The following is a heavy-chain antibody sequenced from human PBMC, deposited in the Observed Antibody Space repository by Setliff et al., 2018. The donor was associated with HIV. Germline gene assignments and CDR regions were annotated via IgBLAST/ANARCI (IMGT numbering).Heavy chain of an antibody. J-gene: IGHJ3*02. CDR3: AGGDILTGYYSRAFDI. V-gene: IGHV4-61*09. D-gene: IGHD3-9*01. CDR1: GGSISSGSYY. CDR2: IYTSGST. Sequence: SETLSLTCTVSGGSISSGSYYWSRIRQPAGKGLEWIGHIYTSGSTNYNPSLKSRVTISVDTSKNQFSLKLSSVTAADTAVYYCAGGDILTGYYSRAFDIWGQGTMVTV.